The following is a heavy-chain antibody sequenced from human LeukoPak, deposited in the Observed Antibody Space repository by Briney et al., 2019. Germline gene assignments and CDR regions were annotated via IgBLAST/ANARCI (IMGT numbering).Heavy chain of an antibody. Sequence: ASVKVSCKVSGYTLSELSMHWVRQSPGKGLEWMGGFDVAETDTIYAQKFQGRVTMTEDTSTDTAYMELNSLSSEDTAVYYCARVGEQQWLEKRGAFDIWGQGTMVTVSS. CDR3: ARVGEQQWLEKRGAFDI. D-gene: IGHD6-19*01. V-gene: IGHV1-24*01. J-gene: IGHJ3*02. CDR2: FDVAETDT. CDR1: GYTLSELS.